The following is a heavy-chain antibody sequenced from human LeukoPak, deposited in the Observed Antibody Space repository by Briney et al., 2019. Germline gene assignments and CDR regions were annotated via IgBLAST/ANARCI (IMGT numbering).Heavy chain of an antibody. CDR1: GDSFVRRIFY. CDR2: IHYSGSP. Sequence: PSETLSLTCTVSGDSFVRRIFYWGWIRQPPGNGLEWVGSIHYSGSPYYNPSLKSRVSISVDTSKNQFSLKVTSVTATDTSMYYCARVSGYCSAGSCYSSTFDSWGQGTLVTVSS. D-gene: IGHD2-15*01. J-gene: IGHJ4*02. V-gene: IGHV4-39*01. CDR3: ARVSGYCSAGSCYSSTFDS.